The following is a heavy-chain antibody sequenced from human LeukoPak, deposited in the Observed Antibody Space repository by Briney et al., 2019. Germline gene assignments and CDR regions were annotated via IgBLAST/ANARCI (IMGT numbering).Heavy chain of an antibody. Sequence: SETLPLTCTVSGGSISSYYWSWIRQPAGTALEWIERIYTSGTITYNPSLKSRVTMSVDTSKNQFSLKLSSVTAADTAVYYCARDSGTTGEVKFDPWGQGTLVTVSS. CDR1: GGSISSYY. J-gene: IGHJ5*02. V-gene: IGHV4-4*07. D-gene: IGHD3-10*01. CDR2: IYTSGTI. CDR3: ARDSGTTGEVKFDP.